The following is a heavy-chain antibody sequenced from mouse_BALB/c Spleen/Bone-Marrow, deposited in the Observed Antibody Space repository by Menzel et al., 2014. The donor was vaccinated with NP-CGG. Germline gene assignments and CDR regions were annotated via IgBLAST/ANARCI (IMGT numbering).Heavy chain of an antibody. CDR2: INPGSGGT. D-gene: IGHD2-4*01. J-gene: IGHJ2*01. CDR3: ARREDYDLDY. CDR1: GYAFTNYL. Sequence: VQLQQSGAELVRPGTSVKVSCKASGYAFTNYLIEWVKQRPGQGLEWIGVINPGSGGTNYNEKFKGKATLTADKSSSTAYMQLSSLTSEDSAVYFCARREDYDLDYWGQGTTLTVSS. V-gene: IGHV1-54*01.